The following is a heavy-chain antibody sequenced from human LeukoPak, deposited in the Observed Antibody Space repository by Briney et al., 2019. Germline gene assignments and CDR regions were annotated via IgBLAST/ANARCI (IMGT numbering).Heavy chain of an antibody. CDR3: ARSMYYDFWSGFHYYFDH. CDR2: IYYSGST. Sequence: SETLSLTCTVSGDSISGGTYFWGWIRQPPGKGLEWIGNIYYSGSTYYNPSLKSRITISVDTSKNQFSLKLNSVTAADTAVYYCARSMYYDFWSGFHYYFDHWGQGTLVTVSS. V-gene: IGHV4-39*07. J-gene: IGHJ4*02. D-gene: IGHD3-3*01. CDR1: GDSISGGTYF.